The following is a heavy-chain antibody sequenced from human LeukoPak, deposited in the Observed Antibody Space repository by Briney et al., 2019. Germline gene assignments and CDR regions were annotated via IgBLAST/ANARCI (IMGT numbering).Heavy chain of an antibody. CDR1: GYTFTSYD. V-gene: IGHV1-8*01. D-gene: IGHD1-26*01. Sequence: ASVKVSCKASGYTFTSYDINWVRQATGQGLEWMGWMNPNSGNTGYAQKFQGRVTMTRNTSISTAYMELSSLRSEDTAVYYCARGPWEPRDLFFGTPPFPGYYYGMDVWGQGTTVTVSS. J-gene: IGHJ6*02. CDR2: MNPNSGNT. CDR3: ARGPWEPRDLFFGTPPFPGYYYGMDV.